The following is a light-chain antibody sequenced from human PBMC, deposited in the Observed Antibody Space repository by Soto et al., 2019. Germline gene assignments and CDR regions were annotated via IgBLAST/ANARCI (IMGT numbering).Light chain of an antibody. CDR1: QDINIY. CDR2: DAS. V-gene: IGKV1-33*01. J-gene: IGKJ5*01. Sequence: DIQMTQSPSSLFASVGDRGTITCQATQDINIYLNWYQQKPGKAPNLLIYDASNLEIGVPSRFSRSGSGTHFTFTISSLHTEDIGTYYCRQYDILPITFGRGTRLEIK. CDR3: RQYDILPIT.